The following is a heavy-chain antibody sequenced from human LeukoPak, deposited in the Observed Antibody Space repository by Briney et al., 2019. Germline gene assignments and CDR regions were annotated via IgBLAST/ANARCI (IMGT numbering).Heavy chain of an antibody. D-gene: IGHD2-15*01. V-gene: IGHV1-18*01. J-gene: IGHJ4*02. CDR3: ARDMGGDCSGGSCYGALGYYFDY. Sequence: ASVKVSYTASGYTFTSYAISWVRQAPGQGLEWMGWISADNGNTDYAQRFQGRVTMTTDTSTSTAYMELSRLRSDDTAVYYCARDMGGDCSGGSCYGALGYYFDYWGQGTLVTVSS. CDR1: GYTFTSYA. CDR2: ISADNGNT.